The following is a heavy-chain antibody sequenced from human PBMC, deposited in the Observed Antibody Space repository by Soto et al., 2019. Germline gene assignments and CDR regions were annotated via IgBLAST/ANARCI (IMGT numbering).Heavy chain of an antibody. J-gene: IGHJ5*02. D-gene: IGHD3-10*01. CDR1: GGSISSYY. V-gene: IGHV4-59*08. CDR2: IYYSGST. Sequence: SETLSLTCTVSGGSISSYYWSWIRQPPGTGLEWIGYIYYSGSTNYNPSLKSRVTISVDTSKNQFSLKLSSVTAADTAVYYCARRSELLWFGELFNWFDPWGQGTLVTVSS. CDR3: ARRSELLWFGELFNWFDP.